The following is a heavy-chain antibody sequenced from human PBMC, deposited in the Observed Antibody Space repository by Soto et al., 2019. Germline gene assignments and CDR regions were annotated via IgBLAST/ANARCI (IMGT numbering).Heavy chain of an antibody. CDR2: ISGSGGST. CDR3: AKQGPMITFGGVIVNYYFDY. Sequence: GGSLRLSCAASGFTFSSYAMSWVRQAPGKGLEWVSAISGSGGSTYYADSVKGRFTISRDNSKNTLYLQMNSLRAEDTAVYYCAKQGPMITFGGVIVNYYFDYWGQGTPVTVSS. D-gene: IGHD3-16*02. CDR1: GFTFSSYA. J-gene: IGHJ4*02. V-gene: IGHV3-23*01.